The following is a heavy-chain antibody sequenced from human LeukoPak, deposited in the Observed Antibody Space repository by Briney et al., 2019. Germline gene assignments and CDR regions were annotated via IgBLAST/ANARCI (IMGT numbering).Heavy chain of an antibody. CDR1: GGTFSIYA. V-gene: IGHV1-69*05. CDR3: ARVPSGDYAEGAFDI. D-gene: IGHD4-17*01. J-gene: IGHJ3*02. CDR2: IIPIFGTA. Sequence: SVKVSCXASGGTFSIYAISWVRQARGQGLEWMGGIIPIFGTANYAQKFQGRVTITTDESTSTAYMELSSLRSEDTAVYYCARVPSGDYAEGAFDIWGQGTMVTVSS.